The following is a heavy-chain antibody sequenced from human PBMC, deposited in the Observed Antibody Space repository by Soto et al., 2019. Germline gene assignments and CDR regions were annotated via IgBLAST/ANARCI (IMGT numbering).Heavy chain of an antibody. Sequence: PSETLSLTCTVSGCSISYEYYHWTWIRKSPGKGLEWIGSVHYTGSTYYNPSLKSRVTMSVDSSKNHLSLKVSSVTAADTAVYYCARHLYSGESSGYYGYWGQGALVTVSS. V-gene: IGHV4-39*01. D-gene: IGHD3-22*01. CDR3: ARHLYSGESSGYYGY. CDR2: VHYTGST. J-gene: IGHJ4*02. CDR1: GCSISYEYYH.